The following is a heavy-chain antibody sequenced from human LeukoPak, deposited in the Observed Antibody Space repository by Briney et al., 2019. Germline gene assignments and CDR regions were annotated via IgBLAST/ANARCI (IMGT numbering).Heavy chain of an antibody. CDR1: GFTFSSYT. CDR3: AKGHHYYDSSGYYGY. D-gene: IGHD3-22*01. CDR2: ISTTSSYI. J-gene: IGHJ4*02. V-gene: IGHV3-21*04. Sequence: GGSLRLSCAASGFTFSSYTMIWVRQAPGKGLEWVSSISTTSSYISYADSVKGRFTISRDNSKNTLYLQMNSLRAEDTAVYYCAKGHHYYDSSGYYGYWGQGTLVTVSS.